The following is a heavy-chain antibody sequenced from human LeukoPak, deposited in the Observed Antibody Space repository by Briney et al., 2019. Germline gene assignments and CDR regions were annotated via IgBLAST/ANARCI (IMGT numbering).Heavy chain of an antibody. CDR2: IYPGDSDT. D-gene: IGHD5-24*01. V-gene: IGHV5-51*01. CDR1: GYSFSNYW. CDR3: ARPLEMATIDAFDI. J-gene: IGHJ3*02. Sequence: GESLKISCKGSGYSFSNYWIGWVRQMPGKGLEWMGIIYPGDSDTRYSPSFQGQVTISADKSISTAYLQWSSLKASDTAMYYCARPLEMATIDAFDIWGQGTMVTVSS.